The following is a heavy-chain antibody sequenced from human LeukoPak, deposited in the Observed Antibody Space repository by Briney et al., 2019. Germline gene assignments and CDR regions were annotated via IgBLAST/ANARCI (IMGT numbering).Heavy chain of an antibody. V-gene: IGHV3-30*04. CDR2: ISYDGSNK. J-gene: IGHJ4*02. CDR1: GFTFSSYA. D-gene: IGHD6-25*01. CDR3: ARQGASGSYFDY. Sequence: PGGSLRLSCAASGFTFSSYAMHWVRQAPGKGLEWVAVISYDGSNKYYADSVKGRFTISRDNSKNTLYLQMNSLRAEDTAVYYCARQGASGSYFDYWGQGTLVTVSS.